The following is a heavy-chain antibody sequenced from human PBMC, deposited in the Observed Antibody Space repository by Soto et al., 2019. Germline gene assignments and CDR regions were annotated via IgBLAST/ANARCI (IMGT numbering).Heavy chain of an antibody. D-gene: IGHD6-25*01. CDR3: AGQTFTIAAAIYGRSNWFDP. Sequence: PSETLSLTCSASGVSITSSSHFWGWVRQPPGRGLEWIETIYFTGNTYYTPSRKSLLTMSIDTSKNEFSLRLNSVTAADTAVYYCAGQTFTIAAAIYGRSNWFDPWGPGTLVTVSS. CDR1: GVSITSSSHF. V-gene: IGHV4-39*01. J-gene: IGHJ5*02. CDR2: IYFTGNT.